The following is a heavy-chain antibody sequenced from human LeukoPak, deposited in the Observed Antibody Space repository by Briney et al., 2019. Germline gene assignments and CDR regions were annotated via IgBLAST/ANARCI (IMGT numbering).Heavy chain of an antibody. V-gene: IGHV1-46*01. Sequence: GASVKVSCKASGYTFTSYGISWVRQAPGQGLEWMGIINPSGGSTSYAQKFQGRVTMTRDTSTSTVYMELSSLRSEDTAVYYCARVHTGPFDYWGQGTLVTVSS. D-gene: IGHD4-17*01. CDR2: INPSGGST. CDR1: GYTFTSYG. J-gene: IGHJ4*02. CDR3: ARVHTGPFDY.